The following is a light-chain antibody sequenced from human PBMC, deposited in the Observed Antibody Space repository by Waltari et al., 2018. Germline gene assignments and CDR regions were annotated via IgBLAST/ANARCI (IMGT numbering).Light chain of an antibody. J-gene: IGKJ2*01. CDR3: QQCYSFPYT. CDR2: WAS. Sequence: DVVMTQYPDSLALAPGGGPAINCKCSHTILSNANNKNYLGWYQQKPGQPPQLLIYWASTRESGVPDRFSGSGSGTDFTLNISSVEAEDVAIYYCQQCYSFPYTFGQGTKLEIK. V-gene: IGKV4-1*01. CDR1: HTILSNANNKNY.